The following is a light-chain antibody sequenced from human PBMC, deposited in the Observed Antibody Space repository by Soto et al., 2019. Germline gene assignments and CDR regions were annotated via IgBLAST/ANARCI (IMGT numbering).Light chain of an antibody. J-gene: IGKJ1*01. CDR1: QSVNIN. V-gene: IGKV3-15*01. Sequence: EIVMTQSPATLSVSPGERATLSCRASQSVNINLAWYQQTPGQAPRLLIYGTSTRATGVPARFSGSGSGTDFTLTISRLEPEDFAVYYCQQYGSSGTFGQGTKGDIK. CDR3: QQYGSSGT. CDR2: GTS.